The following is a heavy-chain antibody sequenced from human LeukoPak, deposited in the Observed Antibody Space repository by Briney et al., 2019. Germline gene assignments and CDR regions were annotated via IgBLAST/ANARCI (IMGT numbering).Heavy chain of an antibody. Sequence: SETLSLTCTVSGYSISSGYYWSWIRQPPGKGLEWIGYIYYSGTTNYNPSLKSRVTISVDTSKNQFSLKLSSVTAADTAVYYCARHRGPLYYFEYWGQGTLVTVSS. J-gene: IGHJ4*02. CDR3: ARHRGPLYYFEY. CDR2: IYYSGTT. V-gene: IGHV4-59*08. CDR1: GYSISSGYY. D-gene: IGHD5-24*01.